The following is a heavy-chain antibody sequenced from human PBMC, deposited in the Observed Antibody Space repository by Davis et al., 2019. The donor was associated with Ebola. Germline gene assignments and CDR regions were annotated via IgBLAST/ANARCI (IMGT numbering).Heavy chain of an antibody. CDR1: GFAFNSYT. D-gene: IGHD3-9*01. J-gene: IGHJ4*02. V-gene: IGHV3-48*04. CDR2: IRSTSGTI. CDR3: ARDAFSLSRYDTEDH. Sequence: GESLKISCAASGFAFNSYTMNWVRQAPGKGLEWIAYIRSTSGTIYYADSVEGRFTVSRDNARDSLYLQMDSLRVEDTAIYYCARDAFSLSRYDTEDHWGQGTLVTVSS.